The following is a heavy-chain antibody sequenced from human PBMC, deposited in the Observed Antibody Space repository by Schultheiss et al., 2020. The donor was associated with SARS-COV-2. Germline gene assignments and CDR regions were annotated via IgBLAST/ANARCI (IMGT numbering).Heavy chain of an antibody. CDR1: GGSISSYY. D-gene: IGHD3-16*01. CDR2: IYHSGST. J-gene: IGHJ4*02. Sequence: SETLSLTCTVSGGSISSYYWSWIRQPPGKGLEWIGSIYHSGSTYYNPSLKSRVTISVDTSKNQFSLKLSSVTAADTAVYYCATVGGEGYWGQGTLVTVSS. V-gene: IGHV4-59*04. CDR3: ATVGGEGY.